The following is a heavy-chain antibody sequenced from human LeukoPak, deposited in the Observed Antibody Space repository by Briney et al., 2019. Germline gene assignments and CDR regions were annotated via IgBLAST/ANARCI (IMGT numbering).Heavy chain of an antibody. CDR2: INPSGGST. D-gene: IGHD3-22*01. V-gene: IGHV1-46*01. CDR3: ARVKADYYDSSGYYPFDY. Sequence: ASVKVSCKASGYTFTSYYMHWVRQAPGQGLEWMGIINPSGGSTSYAQKFQGRVTMTRDTSTSTVYMELSSLRSVDTAVYYCARVKADYYDSSGYYPFDYWGQGTLVTVSS. CDR1: GYTFTSYY. J-gene: IGHJ4*02.